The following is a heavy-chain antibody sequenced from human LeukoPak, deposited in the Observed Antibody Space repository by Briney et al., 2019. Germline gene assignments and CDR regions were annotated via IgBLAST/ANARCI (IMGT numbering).Heavy chain of an antibody. CDR2: INPSGGST. D-gene: IGHD6-19*01. CDR3: ARGKPPAYEQWLVRFPSPLGMDV. Sequence: GGSLRLSCAASGYTFTSYYMHWVRQAPGQGLEWMGIINPSGGSTSYAQKFQGRVTMTRDTSTSTVYMELSSLRSEDTAVYYCARGKPPAYEQWLVRFPSPLGMDVWGQGTTVTVSS. CDR1: GYTFTSYY. J-gene: IGHJ6*02. V-gene: IGHV1-46*01.